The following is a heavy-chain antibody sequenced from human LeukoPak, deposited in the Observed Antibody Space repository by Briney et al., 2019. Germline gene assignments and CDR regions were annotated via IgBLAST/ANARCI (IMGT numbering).Heavy chain of an antibody. J-gene: IGHJ5*02. Sequence: ASAKVSCKXSGYTFTSYDVNWVRQATGQGLEGMGWMNPNSGNTGYAQKFQGRVTITRNTSISTAYMELSSLRSEDTAVYYCARVYCSSTSCYTDPNWFDPWGQGTLVTVSS. D-gene: IGHD2-2*02. CDR3: ARVYCSSTSCYTDPNWFDP. V-gene: IGHV1-8*03. CDR1: GYTFTSYD. CDR2: MNPNSGNT.